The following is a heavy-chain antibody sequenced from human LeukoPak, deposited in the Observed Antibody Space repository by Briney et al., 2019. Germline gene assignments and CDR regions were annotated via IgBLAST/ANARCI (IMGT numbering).Heavy chain of an antibody. CDR1: GGTFSSYA. CDR2: IIPIFGTA. Sequence: SVKVSCKASGGTFSSYAISWVRQAPGHGLEWMGGIIPIFGTADYAQKFQGRVTITADESTSTAYMELSSLRSEDTAVYYCARDVKYYDILTGYAPKHNPDAFDIWGQGTMVTVSS. D-gene: IGHD3-9*01. J-gene: IGHJ3*02. CDR3: ARDVKYYDILTGYAPKHNPDAFDI. V-gene: IGHV1-69*13.